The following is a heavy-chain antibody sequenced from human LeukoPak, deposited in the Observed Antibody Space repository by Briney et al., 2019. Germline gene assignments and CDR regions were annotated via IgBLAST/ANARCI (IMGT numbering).Heavy chain of an antibody. CDR1: GFTFSTYT. CDR3: ARVYWFFD. Sequence: PGEPLRLSCAASGFTFSTYTMNWVRQAPGKGLEWVSYFSSSSSTIYYADSVKGRFTISRDNARNSLYLQMNSLRDKDTAVYYCARVYWFFDWGQGTLVTVSS. D-gene: IGHD3-3*01. CDR2: FSSSSSTI. V-gene: IGHV3-48*02. J-gene: IGHJ4*02.